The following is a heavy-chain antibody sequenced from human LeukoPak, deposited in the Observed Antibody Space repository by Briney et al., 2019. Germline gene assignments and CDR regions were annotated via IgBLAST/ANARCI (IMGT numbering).Heavy chain of an antibody. J-gene: IGHJ4*02. Sequence: PGGSLRLSCAASGFSVSNNYMSWVRRAPGKGLEWVSVLYSGGSTSYTDSVKGRFTISRDNSKNTLYLQMNSLRAEDTAVYYCVRDSSGWFYFDYWGQGTLVTVSS. CDR1: GFSVSNNY. CDR2: LYSGGST. CDR3: VRDSSGWFYFDY. D-gene: IGHD6-19*01. V-gene: IGHV3-53*01.